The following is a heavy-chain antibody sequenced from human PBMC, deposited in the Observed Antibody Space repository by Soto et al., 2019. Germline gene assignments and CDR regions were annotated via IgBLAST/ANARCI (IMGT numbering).Heavy chain of an antibody. Sequence: PSETLSLTCAVSGVSISSGNWWTWVRQSPQRGLEWIGRIHSTRSPNYNPSLKSRVTMSVDTSKNQFSLKLNLTSVTAADTAVYYCARSPAYGDYANLDTWGQGTLVTV. J-gene: IGHJ5*02. CDR3: ARSPAYGDYANLDT. CDR2: IHSTRSP. V-gene: IGHV4-4*02. CDR1: GVSISSGNW. D-gene: IGHD4-17*01.